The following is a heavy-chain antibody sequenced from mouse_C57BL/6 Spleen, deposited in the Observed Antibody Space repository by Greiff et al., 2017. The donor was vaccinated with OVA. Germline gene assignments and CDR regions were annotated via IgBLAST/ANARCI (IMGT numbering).Heavy chain of an antibody. CDR1: GFSLTSYG. Sequence: VKVVESGPGLVQPSQSLSITCTVSGFSLTSYGVHWVRQSPGKGLEWLGVIWRGGSTDYNAAFMSRLSITKDNSKSQVFFKMNSLQADDTAIYYCATITTVVARGAMDYWGQGTSVTVSS. CDR3: ATITTVVARGAMDY. CDR2: IWRGGST. D-gene: IGHD1-1*01. J-gene: IGHJ4*01. V-gene: IGHV2-5*01.